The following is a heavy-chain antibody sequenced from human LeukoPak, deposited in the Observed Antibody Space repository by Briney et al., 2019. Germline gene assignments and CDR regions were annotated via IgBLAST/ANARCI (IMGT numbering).Heavy chain of an antibody. CDR1: GFRYSHYG. J-gene: IGHJ4*02. CDR2: IYSGGST. V-gene: IGHV3-66*01. CDR3: ARKENY. Sequence: GGSLRLSCVASGFRYSHYGMNWVRQAPGKGLEWVSVIYSGGSTYYADSVKGRFTISRDNSKNTLYLQMNSLRAEDTAVYYCARKENYWGQGTLVTVSS.